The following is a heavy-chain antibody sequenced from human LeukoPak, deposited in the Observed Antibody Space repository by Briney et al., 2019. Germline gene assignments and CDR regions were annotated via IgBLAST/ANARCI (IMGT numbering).Heavy chain of an antibody. CDR1: GLTFSSYG. Sequence: GGSLRLSCAASGLTFSSYGMHWVRQAPGKGLEWVAVISYDGSNKYYADSVKGRFTISRDNSKNTLYLQMNSLRAEDTAVYYCAGGGSLYWGQGTLVTVSS. V-gene: IGHV3-30*03. J-gene: IGHJ4*02. D-gene: IGHD1-26*01. CDR3: AGGGSLY. CDR2: ISYDGSNK.